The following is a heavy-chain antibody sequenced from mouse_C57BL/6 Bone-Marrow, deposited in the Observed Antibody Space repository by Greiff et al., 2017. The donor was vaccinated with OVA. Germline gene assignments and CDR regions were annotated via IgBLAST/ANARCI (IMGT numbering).Heavy chain of an antibody. CDR1: GYTFTSYG. V-gene: IGHV1-81*01. J-gene: IGHJ1*03. CDR2: IYPRSGNT. Sequence: QVQLQQSGAELARPGASVKLSCKASGYTFTSYGISWVKQRTGQGLEWIGEIYPRSGNTYYNEKFKGKATLTADKSSSTAYLELRSLTSEDSAVYFCARAPHITTVVDWYFDVWGTGTTVTVSS. D-gene: IGHD1-1*01. CDR3: ARAPHITTVVDWYFDV.